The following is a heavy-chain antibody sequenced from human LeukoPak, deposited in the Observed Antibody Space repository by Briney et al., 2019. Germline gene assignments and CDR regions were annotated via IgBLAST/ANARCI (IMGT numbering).Heavy chain of an antibody. V-gene: IGHV3-15*01. CDR3: TTELRRKLLGFDY. Sequence: GGSLRLSCAASGFTFSNAWMSWVRQAPGKGLEWVGRIKSKTDGGTTDYAAPVKGRFTISRDDSKNTLYLQMDSLKTEDTAVYYCTTELRRKLLGFDYWGQGTLVTVSS. J-gene: IGHJ4*02. D-gene: IGHD4/OR15-4a*01. CDR1: GFTFSNAW. CDR2: IKSKTDGGTT.